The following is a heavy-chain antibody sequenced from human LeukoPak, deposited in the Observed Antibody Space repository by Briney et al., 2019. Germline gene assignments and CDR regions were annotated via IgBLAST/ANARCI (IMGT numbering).Heavy chain of an antibody. CDR1: GFTFSINA. CDR3: ARDGVGAGYFDY. J-gene: IGHJ4*02. D-gene: IGHD1-26*01. Sequence: GGSLRLSCEGSGFTFSINAMHWVRQAPGKGLEWVAVIWSDGSNKYYADSVKGRFTISRDNSKNTLYLQMNNLRAEDTAVYYCARDGVGAGYFDYWGQGTLVTVSS. CDR2: IWSDGSNK. V-gene: IGHV3-33*08.